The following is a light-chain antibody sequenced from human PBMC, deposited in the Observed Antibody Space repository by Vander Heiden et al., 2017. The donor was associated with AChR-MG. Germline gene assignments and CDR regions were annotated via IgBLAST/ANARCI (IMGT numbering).Light chain of an antibody. J-gene: IGKJ1*01. CDR1: QSVSSY. V-gene: IGKV3-11*01. CDR3: QQRSNWPRT. Sequence: EIVLTHSPAPLSLSPGQRANLPCRARQSVSSYLAWYQQKPGQAPRLLIYDASNRATGIPARFSGSGSGTDFTLTISSLEPEDFAVYYCQQRSNWPRTFGQGTKVEIK. CDR2: DAS.